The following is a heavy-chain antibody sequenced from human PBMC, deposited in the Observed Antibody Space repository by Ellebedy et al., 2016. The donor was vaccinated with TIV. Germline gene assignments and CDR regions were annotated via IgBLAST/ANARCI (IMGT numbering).Heavy chain of an antibody. V-gene: IGHV1-18*04. CDR2: ISAYNGDT. Sequence: ASVKVSCKASGYTFSSYGISWVRQAPGQGLEWMGWISAYNGDTNYAQKFQGRVTMTTDTFASKAYLELRSLRSDDTAVYYCGRGFYEKFDPWGQGTLVTVSS. D-gene: IGHD2/OR15-2a*01. CDR1: GYTFSSYG. CDR3: GRGFYEKFDP. J-gene: IGHJ5*02.